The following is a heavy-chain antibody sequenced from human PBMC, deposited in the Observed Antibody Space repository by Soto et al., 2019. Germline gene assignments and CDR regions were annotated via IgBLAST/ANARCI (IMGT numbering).Heavy chain of an antibody. CDR3: ARAWGGNVFDY. Sequence: QVQLQESGPGLVKPSETLSLTCTVSGGSISSYYWSWIRQPPGKGLDWIGYIYYSGSTNYNPSLKGRVTISVDTSKNQFSLKLSSVTAADTAVYYCARAWGGNVFDYWGQGTLVTVSS. CDR2: IYYSGST. V-gene: IGHV4-59*08. CDR1: GGSISSYY. J-gene: IGHJ4*02. D-gene: IGHD3-16*01.